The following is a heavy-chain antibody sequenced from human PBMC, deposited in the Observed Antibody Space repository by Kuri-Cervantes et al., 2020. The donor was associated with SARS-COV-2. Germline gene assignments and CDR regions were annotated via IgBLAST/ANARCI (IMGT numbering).Heavy chain of an antibody. CDR1: GFTLSSYA. CDR2: ISYDGSNK. V-gene: IGHV3-30*04. CDR3: ARGGRSYYDFWSGYYTFDY. D-gene: IGHD3-3*01. Sequence: GGPLRLSCAASGFTLSSYAMHWVRQAPGKGLEWVAVISYDGSNKYYADSVKGRFTISRDNSKNTLYLQMNSLRAEDTAVYYCARGGRSYYDFWSGYYTFDYWGQGTLVTVSS. J-gene: IGHJ4*02.